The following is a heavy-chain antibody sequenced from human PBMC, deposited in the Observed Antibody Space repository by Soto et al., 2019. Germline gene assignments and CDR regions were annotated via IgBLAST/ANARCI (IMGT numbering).Heavy chain of an antibody. Sequence: GGSLRLSCAASGFTLSSYAMHWVRQAPGKGLEWVAVISYDGSNKYYADSVKGRFTISRDNSKNTLYLQMNSLRAEDTAVYYCAREQGEYYDFWSGPYYYYGMDVWGQGTTVTVSS. J-gene: IGHJ6*02. CDR2: ISYDGSNK. V-gene: IGHV3-30-3*01. D-gene: IGHD3-3*01. CDR1: GFTLSSYA. CDR3: AREQGEYYDFWSGPYYYYGMDV.